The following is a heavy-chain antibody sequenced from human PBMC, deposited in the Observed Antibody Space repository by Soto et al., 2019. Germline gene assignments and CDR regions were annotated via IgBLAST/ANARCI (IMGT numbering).Heavy chain of an antibody. CDR3: AREDQLLFDY. Sequence: GGSLRLSCAASGFTFSSYGMHWVRQAPGKGLEWVAVIWYDGSNKYYADSVKGRFTISRDNAKNSLYLQMNSLRAEDTAVYYCAREDQLLFDYWGQGTLVTVSS. D-gene: IGHD2-2*01. V-gene: IGHV3-33*01. J-gene: IGHJ4*02. CDR1: GFTFSSYG. CDR2: IWYDGSNK.